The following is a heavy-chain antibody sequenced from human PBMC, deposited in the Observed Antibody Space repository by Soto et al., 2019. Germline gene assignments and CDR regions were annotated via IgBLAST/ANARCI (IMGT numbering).Heavy chain of an antibody. CDR1: GDSMTKYY. Sequence: ETLSLTCTVSGDSMTKYYWSWIRQSAGKGLEWIGRIYTSGSTNYNPSLKSRVTMSIDTSNKHFSLSLKSVTAADTAVYYCARTVGAAYYFDFWGQGALVTVSS. CDR3: ARTVGAAYYFDF. CDR2: IYTSGST. V-gene: IGHV4-4*07. D-gene: IGHD1-26*01. J-gene: IGHJ4*02.